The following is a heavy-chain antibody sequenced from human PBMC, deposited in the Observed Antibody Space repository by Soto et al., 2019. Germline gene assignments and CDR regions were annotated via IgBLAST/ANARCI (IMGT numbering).Heavy chain of an antibody. CDR1: GGSVSSGSYY. V-gene: IGHV4-61*01. Sequence: LSLTCTVSGGSVSSGSYYWSWIRQPPGKGLEWIGYIYYSGSTSYNPSLKSRVTISVDTSKNQFSLKLSSVTAADTAVYYCARSRTTVTYYGMDVWGQGTTVTVSS. D-gene: IGHD4-4*01. CDR2: IYYSGST. J-gene: IGHJ6*02. CDR3: ARSRTTVTYYGMDV.